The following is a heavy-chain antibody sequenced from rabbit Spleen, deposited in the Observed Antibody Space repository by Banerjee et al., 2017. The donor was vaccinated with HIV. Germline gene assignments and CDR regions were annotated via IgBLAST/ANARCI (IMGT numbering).Heavy chain of an antibody. V-gene: IGHV1S45*01. Sequence: QEQLEESGGDLVQPEGSLTLTCKASGLDFSSSYYMCWVRQAPGKGLEWIACIYAGSSGSTYYASWAKGRFTISKTSSTTVTLQMTSLTAADTATYFCARDTGSSFSTYGMDLWGPGTLVTVS. CDR3: ARDTGSSFSTYGMDL. J-gene: IGHJ6*01. CDR1: GLDFSSSYY. CDR2: IYAGSSGST. D-gene: IGHD8-1*01.